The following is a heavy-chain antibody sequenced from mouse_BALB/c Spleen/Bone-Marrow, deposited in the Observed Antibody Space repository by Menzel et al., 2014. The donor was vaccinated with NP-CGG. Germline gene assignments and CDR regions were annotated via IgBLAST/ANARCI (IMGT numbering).Heavy chain of an antibody. CDR3: ARNSGYGKSFAY. D-gene: IGHD2-2*01. V-gene: IGHV14-3*02. CDR1: GFNIRDTY. J-gene: IGHJ3*01. CDR2: NDPANGNT. Sequence: DVHLVESGAELVKPGASVKLSCTASGFNIRDTYMHWVKQRPEQGLEWIGRNDPANGNTKYDPKFQGKATITADTSSNTAYLQLSSLTSEDTAVYYCARNSGYGKSFAYWGQGTLVTVSA.